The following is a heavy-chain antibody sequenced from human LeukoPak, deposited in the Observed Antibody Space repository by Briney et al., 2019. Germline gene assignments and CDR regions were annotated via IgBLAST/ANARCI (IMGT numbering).Heavy chain of an antibody. CDR1: GGSISSSSYS. D-gene: IGHD3-10*01. CDR2: INHSGST. Sequence: PSETLSLTCTVSGGSISSSSYSWSWIRQPPGKGLEWIGEINHSGSTNYNPSLKSRVTISVDTSKNQFSLKLSSVTAADTAVYYCARGRGVDYYGSGSYNYYYYGMDVWGQGTTVTVSS. V-gene: IGHV4-39*07. J-gene: IGHJ6*02. CDR3: ARGRGVDYYGSGSYNYYYYGMDV.